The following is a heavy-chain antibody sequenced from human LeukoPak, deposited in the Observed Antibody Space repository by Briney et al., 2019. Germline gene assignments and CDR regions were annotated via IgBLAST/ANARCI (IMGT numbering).Heavy chain of an antibody. V-gene: IGHV3-30-3*01. CDR2: LSYDGSNK. CDR3: AREVGIRGHFDY. CDR1: GFTFGSNA. Sequence: PGGSLRLSCAASGFTFGSNAMHWVRQSPGKGLEWVAALSYDGSNKYYGDSVKGRFTISRDNSKNTLFLQMNSLRTEDTAVYYCAREVGIRGHFDYWGRGTPVTVSS. J-gene: IGHJ4*02. D-gene: IGHD1-26*01.